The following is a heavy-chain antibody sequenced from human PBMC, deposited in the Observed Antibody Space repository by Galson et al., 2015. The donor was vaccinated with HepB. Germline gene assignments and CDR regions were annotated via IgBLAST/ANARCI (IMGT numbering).Heavy chain of an antibody. CDR3: AREARNWGGFDL. Sequence: SLRLSCAASGFTFSNFGMHWVRQAPGKGLEWVANIKQDGSEKYYVDSVKGRFTISRDNAKNSLYLQMNSLRAEDTAVYYCAREARNWGGFDLWGRGTLVTVSS. V-gene: IGHV3-7*03. CDR2: IKQDGSEK. CDR1: GFTFSNFG. D-gene: IGHD7-27*01. J-gene: IGHJ2*01.